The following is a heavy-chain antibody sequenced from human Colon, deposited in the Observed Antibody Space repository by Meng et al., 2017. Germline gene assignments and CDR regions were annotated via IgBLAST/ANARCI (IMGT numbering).Heavy chain of an antibody. Sequence: QVQLVESGGGLVEPGGSVRLACTASGFTFLDYYMALIRQAPGKGLEWVSHISSIGRPKYYADSVKGRFTISRDNAKNSLYLQLDGLTAGDTAVYYCARDPRRGDSGFDSVDYWGQGTLVTVSS. J-gene: IGHJ4*02. CDR3: ARDPRRGDSGFDSVDY. CDR1: GFTFLDYY. D-gene: IGHD5-12*01. CDR2: ISSIGRPK. V-gene: IGHV3-11*01.